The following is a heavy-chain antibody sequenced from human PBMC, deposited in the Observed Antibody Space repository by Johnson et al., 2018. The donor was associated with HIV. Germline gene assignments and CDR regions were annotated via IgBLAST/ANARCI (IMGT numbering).Heavy chain of an antibody. D-gene: IGHD2-15*01. J-gene: IGHJ3*02. CDR2: ISWNSGSI. Sequence: VQLVESGGGVVQPGRSLRLSCAASGFSFSTYNMHWVRQAPGKGLEWVSGISWNSGSIAYADPVKGRFTISRDNAKNTLYLQMNSLRAEDTAVYYCARDGYCSGGSCYSGDRLDAFDIWGQGTMVTVSS. CDR1: GFSFSTYN. CDR3: ARDGYCSGGSCYSGDRLDAFDI. V-gene: IGHV3-9*01.